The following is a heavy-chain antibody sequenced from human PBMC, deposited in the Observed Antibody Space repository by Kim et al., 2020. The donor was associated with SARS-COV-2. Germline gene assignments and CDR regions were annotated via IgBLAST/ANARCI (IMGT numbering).Heavy chain of an antibody. J-gene: IGHJ6*02. CDR3: ARGRRVRWEPVYYYYYGMDV. CDR2: INHSGST. D-gene: IGHD1-26*01. Sequence: SETLSLTCAVYGGSFSGYYWSWIRQPPGKGLEWIGEINHSGSTNYNPSLKSRVTISVDTSKNQFSLKLSSVTAADTAVYYCARGRRVRWEPVYYYYYGMDVSGPGTTVTVSS. CDR1: GGSFSGYY. V-gene: IGHV4-34*01.